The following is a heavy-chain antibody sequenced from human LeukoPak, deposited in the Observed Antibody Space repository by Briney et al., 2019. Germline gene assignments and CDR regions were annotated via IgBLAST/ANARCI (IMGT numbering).Heavy chain of an antibody. CDR3: ARVSLATKFYYYYGMDV. Sequence: GASVKVSCKVSGYTLTELSMHWVRQAPGKGLEWMGGFDPEDGETIYAQKFQGRVTMTRDTSTSTVYMELSSLRSEDTAVYYCARVSLATKFYYYYGMDVWGQGTTVTVSS. D-gene: IGHD5-12*01. V-gene: IGHV1-24*01. J-gene: IGHJ6*02. CDR1: GYTLTELS. CDR2: FDPEDGET.